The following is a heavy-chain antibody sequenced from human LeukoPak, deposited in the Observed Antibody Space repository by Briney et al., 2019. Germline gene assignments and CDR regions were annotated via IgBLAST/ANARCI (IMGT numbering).Heavy chain of an antibody. Sequence: SVKVSCKASGYTFTGYYMHWARQAPGQGLEWMGRIIPILGIANYAQKFQGRVTITADKSTSTAYMELSSLRSEDTAVYYCARALTGTNWFDPWGQGTLVTVSS. J-gene: IGHJ5*02. CDR3: ARALTGTNWFDP. V-gene: IGHV1-69*04. CDR1: GYTFTGYY. D-gene: IGHD1/OR15-1a*01. CDR2: IIPILGIA.